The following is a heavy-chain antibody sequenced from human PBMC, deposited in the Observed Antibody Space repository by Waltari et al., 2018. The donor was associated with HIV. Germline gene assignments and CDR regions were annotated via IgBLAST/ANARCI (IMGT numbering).Heavy chain of an antibody. J-gene: IGHJ4*02. CDR2: ISAYNGNT. D-gene: IGHD2-2*01. CDR3: ARDEDIGVVPAATGEVFDY. Sequence: QVQLVQSGAEVKKPGASVKVSCKASGYTFTSYGISWVRQAPGQGLEWMGWISAYNGNTNYAQKLQGRVTMTTDTSTSTAYMELRSLRSDDTAVYYCARDEDIGVVPAATGEVFDYWGQGTLVTVSS. CDR1: GYTFTSYG. V-gene: IGHV1-18*01.